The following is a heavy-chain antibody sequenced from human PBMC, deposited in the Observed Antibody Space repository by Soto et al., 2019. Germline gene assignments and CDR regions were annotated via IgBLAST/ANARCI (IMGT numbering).Heavy chain of an antibody. CDR2: TYYKSKWYN. V-gene: IGHV6-1*01. CDR3: ARGPWDDVSGHYYMDV. D-gene: IGHD1-1*01. CDR1: GDSVSSNSAA. Sequence: SQTLSLTCDISGDSVSSNSAAWNWIRQTPSRGLEWLGRTYYKSKWYNNYALSVQSRITVNPDTSKNQFSLQLNSVTPEDTAVYYCARGPWDDVSGHYYMDVWGKGTTVTVSS. J-gene: IGHJ6*03.